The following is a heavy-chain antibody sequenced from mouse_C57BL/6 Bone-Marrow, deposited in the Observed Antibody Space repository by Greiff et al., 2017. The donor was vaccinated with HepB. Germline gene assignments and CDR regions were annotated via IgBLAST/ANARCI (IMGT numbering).Heavy chain of an antibody. D-gene: IGHD4-1*01. CDR2: IYPGGGYT. V-gene: IGHV1-63*01. CDR3: ARSETASWFAY. Sequence: QVQLQQSGAELVRPGTSVKMSCKASGYTFTNYWIGWAKQRPGHGLEWIGDIYPGGGYTNYNEKFKGKATLTADKSSSTAYMQVSSLTSEDSAIYYCARSETASWFAYWGQGTLVTVSA. J-gene: IGHJ3*01. CDR1: GYTFTNYW.